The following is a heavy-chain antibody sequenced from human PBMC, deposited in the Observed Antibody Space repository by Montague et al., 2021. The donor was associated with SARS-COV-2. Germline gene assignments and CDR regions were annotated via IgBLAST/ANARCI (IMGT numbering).Heavy chain of an antibody. V-gene: IGHV4-59*02. Sequence: SETLSLTCSVSGGSVSSYYLNWIRQTPGKGLEWIGNIYYSGSTNYNPSLKSRVTISVDTSKNQFSLKLSSVTAADTAVYYCARVRRPGYCSSTSCRAKRYFDYWGQGTLVTVSS. CDR3: ARVRRPGYCSSTSCRAKRYFDY. D-gene: IGHD2-2*01. J-gene: IGHJ4*02. CDR1: GGSVSSYY. CDR2: IYYSGST.